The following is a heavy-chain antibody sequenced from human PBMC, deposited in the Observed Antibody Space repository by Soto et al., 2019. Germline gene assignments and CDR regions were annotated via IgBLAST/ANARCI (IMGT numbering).Heavy chain of an antibody. V-gene: IGHV3-30*18. D-gene: IGHD2-2*01. CDR2: ISYDGSNK. Sequence: GGSLRLSCAASGLTFSSYGMHWVRQAPGKGLEWVAVISYDGSNKYYADSVKGRFTISRDNSKNTLYLQMNSLRAEDTAVYYCAKDEGYCSSTSWRSSFDYWGQGTLVTVSS. CDR3: AKDEGYCSSTSWRSSFDY. CDR1: GLTFSSYG. J-gene: IGHJ4*02.